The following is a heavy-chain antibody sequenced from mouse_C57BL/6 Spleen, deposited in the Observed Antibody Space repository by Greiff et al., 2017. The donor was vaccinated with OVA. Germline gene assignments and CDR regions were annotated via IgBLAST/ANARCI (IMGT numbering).Heavy chain of an antibody. Sequence: EVKVVESGGGLVKPGGSLKLSCAASGFTFSDYGMHWVRQAPEKGLEWVAYISSGSSTIYYADTVKGRFTISRDNAKNTLFLQMTSLRSEDTAMYYCARYDYGWYCDVWGTGTTVTVSS. J-gene: IGHJ1*03. D-gene: IGHD2-4*01. CDR2: ISSGSSTI. CDR1: GFTFSDYG. V-gene: IGHV5-17*01. CDR3: ARYDYGWYCDV.